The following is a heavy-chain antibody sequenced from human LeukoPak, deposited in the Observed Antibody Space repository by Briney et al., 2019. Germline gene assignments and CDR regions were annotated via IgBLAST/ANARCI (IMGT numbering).Heavy chain of an antibody. V-gene: IGHV4-4*07. J-gene: IGHJ4*02. CDR1: GGSISSYY. CDR2: IYTSGST. Sequence: SETLSLTCTVSGGSISSYYWSWIRQPAGKGLEWIGHIYTSGSTNYNPSLNSRVTMSVDTSKNQFSLKLTSVTAADTAVYYCARESGSSWSRSLDYWGQGTLVTVSS. CDR3: ARESGSSWSRSLDY. D-gene: IGHD6-13*01.